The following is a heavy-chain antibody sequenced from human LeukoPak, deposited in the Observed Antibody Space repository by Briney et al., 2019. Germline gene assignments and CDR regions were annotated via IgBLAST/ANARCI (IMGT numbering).Heavy chain of an antibody. Sequence: PGGYLRLSCAASGFTFSSYAMSLVRQAPGKGLEWVSAISGSGGSTYYADSVKGRFTISRDNSKNTLYLQMNSLRAEDTAVYFCVKGVAAAGTVDFDYWGQVTLVSVSS. CDR2: ISGSGGST. V-gene: IGHV3-23*01. D-gene: IGHD6-13*01. J-gene: IGHJ4*02. CDR1: GFTFSSYA. CDR3: VKGVAAAGTVDFDY.